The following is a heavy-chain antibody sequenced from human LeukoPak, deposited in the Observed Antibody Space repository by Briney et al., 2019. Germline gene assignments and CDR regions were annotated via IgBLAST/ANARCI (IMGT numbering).Heavy chain of an antibody. Sequence: GASVKVSCKASGYTFTSYGISWVRQAPGQGLEWMGWINPNSGGTNYAQKFQGRVTMTRDTSISTAYMELSRLRSDDTAVYYCASLAYPDYWGQGTLVTVSS. CDR3: ASLAYPDY. D-gene: IGHD3-16*01. V-gene: IGHV1-2*02. CDR1: GYTFTSYG. J-gene: IGHJ4*02. CDR2: INPNSGGT.